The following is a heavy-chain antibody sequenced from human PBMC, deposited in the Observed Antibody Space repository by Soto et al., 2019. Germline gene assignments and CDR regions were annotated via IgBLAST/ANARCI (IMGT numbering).Heavy chain of an antibody. V-gene: IGHV4-4*02. CDR3: ARMVPTLRYFDS. J-gene: IGHJ4*02. CDR1: GASISSNNW. D-gene: IGHD4-17*01. Sequence: SETLSLTCVVSGASISSNNWWSWVRQPPGKGLEWIGEIHHTGNTNCNPSLKSRIIMSVDKSRNQLSLNVNSVTAADTAVFYCARMVPTLRYFDSWGQGILVT. CDR2: IHHTGNT.